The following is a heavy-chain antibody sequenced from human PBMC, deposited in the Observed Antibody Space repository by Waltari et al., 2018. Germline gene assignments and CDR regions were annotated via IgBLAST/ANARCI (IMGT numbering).Heavy chain of an antibody. CDR2: INHSGST. CDR3: ARGRSIAARYYWFDP. CDR1: GGSFSGYY. J-gene: IGHJ5*02. V-gene: IGHV4-34*01. D-gene: IGHD6-6*01. Sequence: QVQLQQWGAGLLKPSETLSLTCAVYGGSFSGYYWSWIRQPPGKGLEWIGEINHSGSTNYNPSLKSRVTISVDTSKNQFSLKLSSVTAADTAVYYCARGRSIAARYYWFDPWGQGTLVTVSS.